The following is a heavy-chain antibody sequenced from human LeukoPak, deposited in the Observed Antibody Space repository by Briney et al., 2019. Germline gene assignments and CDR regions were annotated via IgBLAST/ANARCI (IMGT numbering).Heavy chain of an antibody. J-gene: IGHJ4*02. CDR3: ARSITMIVVESGPLDY. V-gene: IGHV1-69*13. Sequence: SVKVSCKASGGTFSSYAISWVRQXPGXGLEWMGGIIPIFGTANYAQKFQGRVTITADESTSTAYMELSSLRSEDTAVYYCARSITMIVVESGPLDYWGQGTLVTVSS. CDR1: GGTFSSYA. D-gene: IGHD3-22*01. CDR2: IIPIFGTA.